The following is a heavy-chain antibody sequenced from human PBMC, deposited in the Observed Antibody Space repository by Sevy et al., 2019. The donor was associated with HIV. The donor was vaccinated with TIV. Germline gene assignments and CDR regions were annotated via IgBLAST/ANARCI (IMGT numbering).Heavy chain of an antibody. D-gene: IGHD3-10*01. CDR1: GFTFSTHA. J-gene: IGHJ6*02. V-gene: IGHV3-30-3*01. Sequence: GGSLRLSCTASGFTFSTHAAHWVRQAPGKGLEWVAVISYDGHMKYYADSVKGRFTISRDNSKSALYLDMNSLRPYDTARYYCARGGSGSFDPFYYYYDMDVWGQGTTVTVSS. CDR3: ARGGSGSFDPFYYYYDMDV. CDR2: ISYDGHMK.